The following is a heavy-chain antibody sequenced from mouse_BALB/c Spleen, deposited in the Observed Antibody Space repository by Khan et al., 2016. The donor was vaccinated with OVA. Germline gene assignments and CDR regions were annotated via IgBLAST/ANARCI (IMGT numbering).Heavy chain of an antibody. Sequence: QVQLKQSGAELVKPGASVRLSCKASGYSFTSYYLYWVKQRPGQGLEWIGDINPSNGGTNFNEKFKIKATLTVDISSSTAYMQLSSLTSEDSAVYFCTRSGYGTFAYWGRGTLVTVSA. V-gene: IGHV1S81*02. CDR3: TRSGYGTFAY. CDR2: INPSNGGT. D-gene: IGHD2-1*01. CDR1: GYSFTSYY. J-gene: IGHJ3*01.